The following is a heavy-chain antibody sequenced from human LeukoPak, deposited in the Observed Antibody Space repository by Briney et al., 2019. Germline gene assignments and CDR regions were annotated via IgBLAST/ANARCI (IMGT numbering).Heavy chain of an antibody. CDR3: AKDPVSGGIAVAGTFDY. J-gene: IGHJ4*02. CDR1: GFTFSSYG. Sequence: GGSLRLSCAASGFTFSSYGMHWVRQAPGKGLEWVAVISYDGSNKYYADSVKGRFTISRDNSKNTLYLQMNSLRAEDTAVYYCAKDPVSGGIAVAGTFDYWGQGTLVTVSS. V-gene: IGHV3-30*18. D-gene: IGHD6-19*01. CDR2: ISYDGSNK.